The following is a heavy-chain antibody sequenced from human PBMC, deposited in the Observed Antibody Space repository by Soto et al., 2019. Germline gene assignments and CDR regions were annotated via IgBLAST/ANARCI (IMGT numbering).Heavy chain of an antibody. Sequence: QITLKESGPTLVKPTQTLTLTCSFSGFSLSTTGVGVGWIRQSPGKALEWLAIIYWDNDKRYSQSLKSRVTITKDTSKNQVVLTVTNMDPVDTGTYYCARSLWFGELHWGQGALVTVSS. D-gene: IGHD3-10*01. CDR3: ARSLWFGELH. CDR2: IYWDNDK. CDR1: GFSLSTTGVG. V-gene: IGHV2-5*02. J-gene: IGHJ4*02.